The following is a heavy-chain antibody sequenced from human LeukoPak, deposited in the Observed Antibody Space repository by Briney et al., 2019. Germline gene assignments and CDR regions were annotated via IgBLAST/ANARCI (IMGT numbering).Heavy chain of an antibody. J-gene: IGHJ6*03. CDR3: ARPTREPYSSSSKYYYYYYYMDV. CDR1: GFTFSSYS. D-gene: IGHD6-6*01. V-gene: IGHV3-48*04. CDR2: ISSSSSTI. Sequence: PGGSLRLSCAASGFTFSSYSMNWDRQAPGKGLEWVSYISSSSSTIYYADSVKGRFTISRDNAKNSLYLQMNSLRAEDTAVYYCARPTREPYSSSSKYYYYYYYMDVWGKGTTVTVSS.